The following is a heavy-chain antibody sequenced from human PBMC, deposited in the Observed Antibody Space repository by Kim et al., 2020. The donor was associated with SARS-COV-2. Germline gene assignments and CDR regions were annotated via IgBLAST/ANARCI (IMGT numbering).Heavy chain of an antibody. CDR2: INAGNGNT. V-gene: IGHV1-3*01. D-gene: IGHD2-21*02. CDR1: GYTFTSYA. J-gene: IGHJ6*02. CDR3: ARRLSGIAYCGGDCYWYYYYGMDV. Sequence: ASVKVSCKASGYTFTSYAMHWVRQAPGQRLEWMGWINAGNGNTKYSQKFQGRVTITRDTSASTAYMELSSLRSEDTAVYYCARRLSGIAYCGGDCYWYYYYGMDVWGQGTTVTVSS.